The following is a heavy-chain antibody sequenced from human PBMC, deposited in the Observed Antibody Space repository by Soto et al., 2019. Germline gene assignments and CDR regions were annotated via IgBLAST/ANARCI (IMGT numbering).Heavy chain of an antibody. V-gene: IGHV1-18*01. J-gene: IGHJ4*02. Sequence: VQLVQSGGEVKQPGASVKVSCRASGYSFSSYGITWVRQAPGQGLEWMGWISGYNSNTNYAQKFEGRVRMTKDTTRSTAYLEVRSLRFDDTAVYYCGRERQWEPVPYWGQGTPVTVSS. D-gene: IGHD1-26*01. CDR1: GYSFSSYG. CDR3: GRERQWEPVPY. CDR2: ISGYNSNT.